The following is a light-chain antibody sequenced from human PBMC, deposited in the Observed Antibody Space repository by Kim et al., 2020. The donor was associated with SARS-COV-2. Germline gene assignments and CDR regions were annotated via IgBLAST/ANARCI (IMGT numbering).Light chain of an antibody. CDR1: QSISTW. V-gene: IGKV1-5*03. CDR3: QQYNSYPWT. Sequence: ASVGDRVTITCRASQSISTWLAWYQQQPGKAPKLLIYKASTLESGVPSRFSGSGSGTDFTLTVSSLQPDDFATYYRQQYNSYPWTFGQGTKVDIK. CDR2: KAS. J-gene: IGKJ1*01.